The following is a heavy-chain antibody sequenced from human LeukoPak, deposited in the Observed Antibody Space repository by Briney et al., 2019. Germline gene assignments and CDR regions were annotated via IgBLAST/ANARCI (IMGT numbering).Heavy chain of an antibody. V-gene: IGHV3-15*07. Sequence: GGSLRLSCVASGLIFSDAWMNWVRQAPGKGLEWVGRIKSKVDGGTVDYAAPVKGRFTISRDNSKNTVFLQMNSLRAEDTAIYYCVKKGSSWSPRFDPWGQGTLVTVSS. D-gene: IGHD6-6*01. CDR3: VKKGSSWSPRFDP. J-gene: IGHJ5*02. CDR1: GLIFSDAW. CDR2: IKSKVDGGTV.